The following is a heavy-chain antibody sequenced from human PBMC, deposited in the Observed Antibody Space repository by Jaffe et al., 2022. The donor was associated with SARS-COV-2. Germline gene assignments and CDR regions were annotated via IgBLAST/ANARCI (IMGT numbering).Heavy chain of an antibody. D-gene: IGHD6-13*01. J-gene: IGHJ4*02. Sequence: EVQLLESGGGLVQPGGSLRLSCVASGFTFSSYAMSWVRQAPGKGLELVSGLSVSGGSTYYADSVKGRFTISRDISKNTLYLQMKSLRAEDTAIYYCAKGDSSSWLIDYWGQGTLVTVSS. CDR3: AKGDSSSWLIDY. CDR2: LSVSGGST. CDR1: GFTFSSYA. V-gene: IGHV3-23*01.